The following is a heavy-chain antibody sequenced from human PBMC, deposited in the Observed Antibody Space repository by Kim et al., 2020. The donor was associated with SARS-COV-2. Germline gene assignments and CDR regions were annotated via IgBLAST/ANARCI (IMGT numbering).Heavy chain of an antibody. CDR3: ARMGGGGYYLN. CDR2: IYYSGST. V-gene: IGHV4-61*01. Sequence: SETLSLTCTVSGGSVSSGSYYWSWIRQPPGKGLEWIGYIYYSGSTNYNPSLKSRVTISVDTSKNQFSLKLSSVTAADTAVYYCARMGGGGYYLNWGQGTLVTVSS. J-gene: IGHJ4*02. D-gene: IGHD3-3*01. CDR1: GGSVSSGSYY.